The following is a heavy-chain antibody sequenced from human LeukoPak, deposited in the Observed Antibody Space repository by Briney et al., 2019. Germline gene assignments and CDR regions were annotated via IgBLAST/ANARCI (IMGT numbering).Heavy chain of an antibody. Sequence: SETLSLTCTVSGGSISSYYWSWIRQPPGKGLEWIGYIYYSGSTNYNPSLKSRVTISVDTSKNQFSLKLSSVTAADTAVYYCARGGGDYNIILDYWGQGTLVTVSS. CDR2: IYYSGST. CDR3: ARGGGDYNIILDY. J-gene: IGHJ4*02. V-gene: IGHV4-59*01. D-gene: IGHD4-17*01. CDR1: GGSISSYY.